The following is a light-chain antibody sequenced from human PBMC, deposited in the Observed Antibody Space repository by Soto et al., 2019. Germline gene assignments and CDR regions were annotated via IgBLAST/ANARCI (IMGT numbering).Light chain of an antibody. CDR1: QGISSA. CDR2: DAS. J-gene: IGKJ3*01. Sequence: MQLIQSPSSLSASVGERVSITCRQSQGISSALAWYQKNPGKAPKLLIYDASSLESGVPSRFSGSGSETDFALTISSLPPEDFAAYYCQQFTSYPFLFTFGPVSKVYIK. V-gene: IGKV1-13*02. CDR3: QQFTSYPFLFT.